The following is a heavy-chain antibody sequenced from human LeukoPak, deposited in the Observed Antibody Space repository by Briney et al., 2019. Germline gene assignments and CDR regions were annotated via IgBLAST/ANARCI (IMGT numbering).Heavy chain of an antibody. CDR1: GGSFSGYY. CDR3: ARLWFGESDDY. V-gene: IGHV4-34*01. J-gene: IGHJ4*02. D-gene: IGHD3-10*01. Sequence: SETLSLTCAVYGGSFSGYYWSWIRQPPGKGLEWIGEISHSGSTNYTPSLKSRVTISVDTSKNQFSLKLSSVTAADTAVYYCARLWFGESDDYWGQGTLVTVSS. CDR2: ISHSGST.